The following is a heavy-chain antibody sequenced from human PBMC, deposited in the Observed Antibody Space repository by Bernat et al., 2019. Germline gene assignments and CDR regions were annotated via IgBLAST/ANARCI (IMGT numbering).Heavy chain of an antibody. V-gene: IGHV3-11*01. CDR3: TRDPDTTSKVDY. CDR1: GFSFSDYY. CDR2: ISNRGKAM. J-gene: IGHJ4*02. D-gene: IGHD1-14*01. Sequence: QVQLVESGGGLVKPGGSLRLSCEASGFSFSDYYMSWIRQVPGNGLEWVSWISNRGKAMFYADSVKGRFTISRDNAKNTLFLQMNSLRAEDTAIYYCTRDPDTTSKVDYWGQGTLVTVSS.